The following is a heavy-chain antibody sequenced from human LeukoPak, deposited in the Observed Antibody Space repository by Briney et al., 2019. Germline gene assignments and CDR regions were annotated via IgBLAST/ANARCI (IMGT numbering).Heavy chain of an antibody. V-gene: IGHV1-69*06. J-gene: IGHJ6*03. CDR2: IIPIFGTA. CDR1: GGTFSSYA. Sequence: SVKVSCKASGGTFSSYAISWVRQAPGQGLEWMGGIIPIFGTANYAQKFQGRVTITADKSTSTAYMELSSLRSEDTAVYYCARVFYSNYAFYYYYYYIDVWGKGTTVTVSS. D-gene: IGHD4-11*01. CDR3: ARVFYSNYAFYYYYYYIDV.